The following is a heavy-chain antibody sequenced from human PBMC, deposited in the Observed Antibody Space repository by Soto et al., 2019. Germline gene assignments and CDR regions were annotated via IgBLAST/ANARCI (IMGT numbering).Heavy chain of an antibody. CDR2: VSFDSKNK. CDR1: GFTFASYG. D-gene: IGHD4-4*01. J-gene: IGHJ6*02. V-gene: IGHV3-30*18. Sequence: LVESGGRVVRPGRSLTLSCAASGFTFASYGMHWVRQAPGKGLEWVATVSFDSKNKYYIDSVEGRFTISRDNSENTLSLQMSSLRHEDTAVYYCAKESVEATYSFYGLGVWGPGTTVTVSS. CDR3: AKESVEATYSFYGLGV.